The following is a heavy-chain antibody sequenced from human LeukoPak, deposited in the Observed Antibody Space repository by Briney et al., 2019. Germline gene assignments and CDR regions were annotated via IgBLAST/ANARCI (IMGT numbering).Heavy chain of an antibody. J-gene: IGHJ4*02. CDR3: ASTPISGPPRFDY. V-gene: IGHV1-18*01. CDR2: ISAYNGNT. Sequence: GASVKVSCKASGYTFTSYGISWVRQAPGQGLEWMGWISAYNGNTNYAQKLQGRVTMTTDTSTSTAYTELRSLRSDDTAVYYCASTPISGPPRFDYWGQGTLVTVSS. D-gene: IGHD3-3*02. CDR1: GYTFTSYG.